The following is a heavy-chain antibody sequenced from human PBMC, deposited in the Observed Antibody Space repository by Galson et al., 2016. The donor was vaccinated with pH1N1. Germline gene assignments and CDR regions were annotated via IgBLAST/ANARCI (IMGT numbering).Heavy chain of an antibody. J-gene: IGHJ3*01. D-gene: IGHD2-15*01. V-gene: IGHV1-69*08. Sequence: SVKVSCKASGGPFSSYTISWVRQAPGQGLEWVGRITPVLRTATYAQKFQGRITITADKSTNTVYMQLSSLRSDDTARYYCARDGRVTVVVTEDALDVWGQGTVLTVSS. CDR2: ITPVLRTA. CDR1: GGPFSSYT. CDR3: ARDGRVTVVVTEDALDV.